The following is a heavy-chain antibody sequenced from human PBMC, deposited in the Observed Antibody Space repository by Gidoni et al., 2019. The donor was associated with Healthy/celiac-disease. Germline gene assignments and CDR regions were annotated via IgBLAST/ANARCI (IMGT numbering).Heavy chain of an antibody. Sequence: SNAWMNWVRQAPGKGLEWVGRIKSKTDGGTTDYAAPVKGRFTISRDDSKNTLYLQMNSLKTEDTAVYYCTTDLPDPQLDYWGQGTLVTVSS. D-gene: IGHD2-2*01. CDR2: IKSKTDGGTT. CDR3: TTDLPDPQLDY. CDR1: SNAW. J-gene: IGHJ4*02. V-gene: IGHV3-15*07.